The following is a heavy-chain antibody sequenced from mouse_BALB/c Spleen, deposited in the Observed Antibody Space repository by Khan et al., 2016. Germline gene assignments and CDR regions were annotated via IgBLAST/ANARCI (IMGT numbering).Heavy chain of an antibody. J-gene: IGHJ3*01. V-gene: IGHV4-1*02. Sequence: EVKLLESGGGLVQPGGSLKLSCAASGFDFSRYWMSWVRQAPGKGLEWIGEINPDSSTRNYTPSLKDKFIISRDNAKNTLYLQMSKVRSEDTAFYYCAGRVRYSWFAYWGQGTLVTVSA. CDR2: INPDSSTR. D-gene: IGHD2-14*01. CDR3: AGRVRYSWFAY. CDR1: GFDFSRYW.